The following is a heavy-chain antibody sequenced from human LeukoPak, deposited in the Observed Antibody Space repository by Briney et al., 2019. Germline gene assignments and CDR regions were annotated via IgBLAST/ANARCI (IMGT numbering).Heavy chain of an antibody. Sequence: GGSLRLSCAASGFTISSYWMHWVRQAPGKGLVWVSRINSDGSSTSYADSVKGRFTISRDNAKNTLYLQMNSLRAEDTAVYYCARGGGVIIRGFDYWGQGTLVTVSS. J-gene: IGHJ4*02. V-gene: IGHV3-74*01. CDR1: GFTISSYW. CDR2: INSDGSST. CDR3: ARGGGVIIRGFDY. D-gene: IGHD3-10*01.